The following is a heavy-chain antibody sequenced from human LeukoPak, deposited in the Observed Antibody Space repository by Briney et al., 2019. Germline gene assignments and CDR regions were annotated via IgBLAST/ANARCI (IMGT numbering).Heavy chain of an antibody. CDR1: GGSISSYY. Sequence: SETLSLTCTVSGGSISSYYWSWIRQSPEKGLEWIGHIHYSGSTHYNPSLQSRVSISIDTSKNHFSLKLRSVTAVDTAVYYCARWGHFDTSGYFVVDYWGQGTLVTVSS. CDR3: ARWGHFDTSGYFVVDY. V-gene: IGHV4-59*01. J-gene: IGHJ4*02. CDR2: IHYSGST. D-gene: IGHD3-22*01.